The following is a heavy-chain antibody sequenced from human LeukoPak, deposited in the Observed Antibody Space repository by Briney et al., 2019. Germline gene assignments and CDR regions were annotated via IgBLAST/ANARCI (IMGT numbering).Heavy chain of an antibody. Sequence: KPSETLSLTCTVSGGSISSYYWSWIRQPPGKGLEWIGYIYYSGSTNYNPSLKSRVTISVDTSKNQFSLKLSSVTAADTAVYYCARDTPLHFYDWGQGTLVTVSS. D-gene: IGHD2-21*01. J-gene: IGHJ4*02. CDR2: IYYSGST. CDR1: GGSISSYY. CDR3: ARDTPLHFYD. V-gene: IGHV4-59*01.